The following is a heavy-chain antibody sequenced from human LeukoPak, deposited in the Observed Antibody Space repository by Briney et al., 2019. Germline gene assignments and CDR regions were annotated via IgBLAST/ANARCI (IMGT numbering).Heavy chain of an antibody. CDR2: FDPEDGET. D-gene: IGHD6-19*01. J-gene: IGHJ1*01. CDR3: ATGPYSRGWLYFQH. V-gene: IGHV1-24*01. Sequence: GASVKVSCKVSGYTLTELSMHWVRQAPGKGLEWMGGFDPEDGETIYAQKFQGRVTMTEDTSTDTAYMELSRMRSDDTAVYYCATGPYSRGWLYFQHWGQGTLVTVSS. CDR1: GYTLTELS.